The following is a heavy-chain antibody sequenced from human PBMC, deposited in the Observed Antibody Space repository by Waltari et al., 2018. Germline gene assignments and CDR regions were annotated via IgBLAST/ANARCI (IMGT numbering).Heavy chain of an antibody. CDR3: AKVDTATAPWWYFDL. J-gene: IGHJ2*01. V-gene: IGHV3-30*02. Sequence: QVQLVESGGGVVQPGGSLRLSCAASGFTFSSYGMHWVRQAPGKGLEWVAFIRYDGSNKYYADSVKGRFTISRDNSKNTLYLQMNSLRAEDTAVYYCAKVDTATAPWWYFDLWGRGTLVTVSS. CDR2: IRYDGSNK. CDR1: GFTFSSYG. D-gene: IGHD5-18*01.